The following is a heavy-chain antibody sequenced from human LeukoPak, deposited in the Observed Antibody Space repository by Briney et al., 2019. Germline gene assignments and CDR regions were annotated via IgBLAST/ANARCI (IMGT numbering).Heavy chain of an antibody. CDR2: IIPIFGTA. Sequence: SVKVSCKASGGTFSSYAISWVRQAPGQGREWMGGIIPIFGTANYAQKFQGRVTITTDESTSTAYMELSSLRSEDTAVYYCARVGLPSYYMDVWGKGTTVTVSS. V-gene: IGHV1-69*05. CDR1: GGTFSSYA. CDR3: ARVGLPSYYMDV. D-gene: IGHD1-7*01. J-gene: IGHJ6*03.